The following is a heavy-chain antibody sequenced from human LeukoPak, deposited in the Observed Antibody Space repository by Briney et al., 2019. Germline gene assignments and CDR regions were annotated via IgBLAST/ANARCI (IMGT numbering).Heavy chain of an antibody. J-gene: IGHJ3*02. CDR1: GFFFSSYG. Sequence: PGGSLRLSCAASGFFFSSYGMHWVRLAPGKGLEWVALIWYDGSNKYYADSVKGRFTISRDNSKNTLCLQMNSLRAEDTAVYYCARTEPLGAFDIWGQGTMVTVSS. V-gene: IGHV3-33*01. CDR2: IWYDGSNK. D-gene: IGHD3-16*01. CDR3: ARTEPLGAFDI.